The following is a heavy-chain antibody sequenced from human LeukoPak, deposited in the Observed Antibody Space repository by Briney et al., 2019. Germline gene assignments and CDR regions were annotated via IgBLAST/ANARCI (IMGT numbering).Heavy chain of an antibody. J-gene: IGHJ3*02. Sequence: ASVKVSCKAPGYTFTSYYMHWVRQAPGQGLEWMGIINPSGGSTSYAQKFQGRVTMTRDTSTSTVYMELSSLRSEDTAVYYCARVRLCCFWSVHDAFDIWGQGTMVTVSS. CDR1: GYTFTSYY. CDR2: INPSGGST. D-gene: IGHD3-3*01. V-gene: IGHV1-46*01. CDR3: ARVRLCCFWSVHDAFDI.